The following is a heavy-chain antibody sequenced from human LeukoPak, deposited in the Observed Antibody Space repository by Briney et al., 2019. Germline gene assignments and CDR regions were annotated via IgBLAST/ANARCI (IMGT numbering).Heavy chain of an antibody. CDR1: GGSISSFY. J-gene: IGHJ3*02. V-gene: IGHV4-4*07. CDR2: IYTSGIT. D-gene: IGHD6-19*01. Sequence: SETLSLTCTVSGGSISSFYWSWIRQPAGGGLEWIGRIYTSGITNYNPSLKSRVTMSVDTSKNQFSLKLSSVTAADTAMYYCASSGWTDAFDIWGQGTMVTVSS. CDR3: ASSGWTDAFDI.